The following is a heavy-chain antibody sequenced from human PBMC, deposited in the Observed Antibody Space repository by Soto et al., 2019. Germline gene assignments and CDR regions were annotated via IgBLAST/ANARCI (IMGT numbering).Heavy chain of an antibody. V-gene: IGHV1-24*01. CDR3: ATVEGGNYYYDSSGLDVASDI. Sequence: ASVKVSCKVSGYTLTELSMHCVRQAPGKGLEWMGGFDPEDGETIYAQKFQGRVTMTEDTSTDTAYMELSSLRSEDTAVYYCATVEGGNYYYDSSGLDVASDIWGQGTMVTVSS. CDR1: GYTLTELS. J-gene: IGHJ3*02. CDR2: FDPEDGET. D-gene: IGHD3-22*01.